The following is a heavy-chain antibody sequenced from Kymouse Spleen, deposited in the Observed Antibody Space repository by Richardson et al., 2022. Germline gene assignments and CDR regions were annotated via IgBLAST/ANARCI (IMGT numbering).Heavy chain of an antibody. V-gene: IGHV3-48*02. CDR2: ISSSSSTI. CDR3: AREGYDFWSGLYYYYYYGMDV. CDR1: GFTFSSYS. Sequence: EVQLVESGGGLVQPGGSLRLSCAASGFTFSSYSMNWVRQAPGKGLEWVSYISSSSSTIYYADSVKGRFTISRDNAKNSLYLQMNSLRDEDTAVYYCAREGYDFWSGLYYYYYYGMDVWGQGTTVTVSS. J-gene: IGHJ6*02. D-gene: IGHD3-3*01.